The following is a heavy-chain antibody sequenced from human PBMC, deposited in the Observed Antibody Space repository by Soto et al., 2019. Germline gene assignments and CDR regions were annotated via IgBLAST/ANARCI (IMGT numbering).Heavy chain of an antibody. CDR3: ARDPQWELTYYYYYGMDV. V-gene: IGHV6-1*01. CDR1: GDSVSSNIDA. J-gene: IGHJ6*02. CDR2: TNYRSKWYH. D-gene: IGHD1-26*01. Sequence: SQTLSLTCAISGDSVSSNIDAWSWIRQSPSIGLEWLGRTNYRSKWYHDYAVSVKSRITINPDTSKNQFSLQLDSVTHDDTAVYYCARDPQWELTYYYYYGMDVWGQGTTVTVSS.